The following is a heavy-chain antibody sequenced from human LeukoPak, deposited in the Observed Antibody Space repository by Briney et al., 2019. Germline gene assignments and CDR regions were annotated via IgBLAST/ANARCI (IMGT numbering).Heavy chain of an antibody. D-gene: IGHD2-2*01. CDR3: ARQRCSSTSCYRDAFDI. V-gene: IGHV5-51*01. J-gene: IGHJ3*02. CDR2: IYPGDSDT. CDR1: GYSFTSYW. Sequence: GESLKISCKGSGYSFTSYWIGWVRQMPGKGLEWMGIIYPGDSDTRYSPSFQGQVTISADKSISTAYLQWSSLKASDTAMYYCARQRCSSTSCYRDAFDIWGQGTMVTVSS.